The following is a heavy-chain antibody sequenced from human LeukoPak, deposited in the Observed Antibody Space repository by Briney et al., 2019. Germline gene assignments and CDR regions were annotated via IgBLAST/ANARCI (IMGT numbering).Heavy chain of an antibody. CDR3: AGVVTALVGYFDY. J-gene: IGHJ4*02. V-gene: IGHV4-4*07. D-gene: IGHD2-21*02. Sequence: PSETLSLTCTVSGGSISSYYWSWIRQPAGKGLEWIGHIYTSGSTNYNPSLKSRVTISVDKSKNQFSLKLSSVTAADTAVYYCAGVVTALVGYFDYGGQGTLVTVSS. CDR1: GGSISSYY. CDR2: IYTSGST.